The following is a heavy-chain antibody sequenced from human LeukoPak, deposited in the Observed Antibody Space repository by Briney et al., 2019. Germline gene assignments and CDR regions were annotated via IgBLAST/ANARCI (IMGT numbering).Heavy chain of an antibody. Sequence: GASVKVSCKASGYTFTSYYMHWVRQAPGQGLEWMGIINPSGGSTSYAQKFQGRVTMTRDMSTSTLYMGLSSLRSEDTAVYYCARGRNYYDSSGYYYEGDAFDIWGQGTMVTVSS. J-gene: IGHJ3*02. CDR3: ARGRNYYDSSGYYYEGDAFDI. V-gene: IGHV1-46*01. CDR2: INPSGGST. CDR1: GYTFTSYY. D-gene: IGHD3-22*01.